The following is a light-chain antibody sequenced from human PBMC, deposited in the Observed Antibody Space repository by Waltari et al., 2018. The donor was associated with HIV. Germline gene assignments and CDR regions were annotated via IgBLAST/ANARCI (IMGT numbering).Light chain of an antibody. Sequence: DIVLTQSPDSLTVSLGERAPFNCKSSQSVFYSSDNKNYLAWYQQKPGQPPKLLIYWAATRESGVPDRFSGSGSGTDFTLTITSLQAEDVAVYYCQQYYSTPFTFGPGTKVDIK. J-gene: IGKJ3*01. V-gene: IGKV4-1*01. CDR1: QSVFYSSDNKNY. CDR2: WAA. CDR3: QQYYSTPFT.